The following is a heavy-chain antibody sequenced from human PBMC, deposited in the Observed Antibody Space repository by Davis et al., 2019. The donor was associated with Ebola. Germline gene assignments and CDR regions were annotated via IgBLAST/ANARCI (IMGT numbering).Heavy chain of an antibody. CDR2: IYHTGRT. CDR3: ARGPSIAAWDY. J-gene: IGHJ4*02. V-gene: IGHV4-39*01. CDR1: GGSISTSNYH. Sequence: MPSETLSLTCTVSGGSISTSNYHWVWIRQPPGKGQEWIGSIYHTGRTYYNPSLKSRVTISVDTSNNQFSLKLSSMTAADTAVYYCARGPSIAAWDYWGQGTLVTVSS. D-gene: IGHD6-13*01.